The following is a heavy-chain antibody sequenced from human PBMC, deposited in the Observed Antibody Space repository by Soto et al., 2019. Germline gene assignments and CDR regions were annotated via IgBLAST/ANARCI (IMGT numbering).Heavy chain of an antibody. D-gene: IGHD1-26*01. CDR2: IYPRDSDT. CDR3: ARRGGGSYDGPGNFDY. V-gene: IGHV5-51*01. J-gene: IGHJ4*02. CDR1: GYSFTDYW. Sequence: GESPKISCQCSGYSFTDYWIGWVRQMPGKGLEWMAVIYPRDSDTIYSPSFQVQVTVSADKSITTAYLQWSSLTASDTAIYYCARRGGGSYDGPGNFDYWGQGTLVTVSS.